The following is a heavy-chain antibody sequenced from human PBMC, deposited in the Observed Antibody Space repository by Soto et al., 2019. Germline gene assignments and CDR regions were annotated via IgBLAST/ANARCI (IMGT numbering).Heavy chain of an antibody. CDR3: AHRPTYYYGSGSYYTPRSPTEYYFDY. D-gene: IGHD3-10*01. J-gene: IGHJ4*02. V-gene: IGHV2-5*02. CDR1: GFSLSTSGVG. Sequence: QITLKESGPTLVKPTQTLTLTCTFSGFSLSTSGVGVGWIRQPPGKALEWLALIYWDDDKRYSPSLKSRLTITKDTSKNQVVLTMTNMDPVDTATYYCAHRPTYYYGSGSYYTPRSPTEYYFDYWGQGTLVTVSS. CDR2: IYWDDDK.